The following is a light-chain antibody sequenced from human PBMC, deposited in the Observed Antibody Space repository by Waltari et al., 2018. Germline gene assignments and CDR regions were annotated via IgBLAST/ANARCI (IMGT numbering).Light chain of an antibody. CDR3: AAWDDSLSGWV. CDR2: RNN. V-gene: IGLV1-47*01. J-gene: IGLJ3*02. Sequence: QSVLTQPPSASGTPGQRATISCSGTSPNIRSNYVYWYQQLPGTAPKLLIYRNNQRPSGVPDRFSGSKSGTSASLAISGLRSEDEADYYCAAWDDSLSGWVFGGGTKLTVL. CDR1: SPNIRSNY.